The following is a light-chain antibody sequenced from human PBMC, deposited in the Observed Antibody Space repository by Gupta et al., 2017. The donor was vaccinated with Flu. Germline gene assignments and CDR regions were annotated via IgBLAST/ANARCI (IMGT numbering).Light chain of an antibody. Sequence: DIVMTQTPLSSPVTLGQPASISCRSSQSLVNNDGNTYLSWLQQRPGQPPRLLIYKISNRCSGVPDRFSGSGAGTDFTLKISRVEAEDVGVYYCRQAKQLPHTFGQGTKMEIK. J-gene: IGKJ2*01. V-gene: IGKV2-24*01. CDR1: QSLVNNDGNTY. CDR3: RQAKQLPHT. CDR2: KIS.